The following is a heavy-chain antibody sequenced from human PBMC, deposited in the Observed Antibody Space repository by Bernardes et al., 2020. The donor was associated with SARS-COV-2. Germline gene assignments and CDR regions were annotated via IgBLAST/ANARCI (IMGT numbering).Heavy chain of an antibody. J-gene: IGHJ3*01. CDR1: GFTFEDYT. D-gene: IGHD3-3*01. CDR2: VSWDGSTT. V-gene: IGHV3-43*01. Sequence: RSLRLSCAASGFTFEDYTMHWVRQVPGKGLEWVSLVSWDGSTTNYADSVKGRFIISRDSSRNTVHLQMDSLRKEDTALYYCATERQSLTVFGVGHDAFDFWGQGTMVTVSS. CDR3: ATERQSLTVFGVGHDAFDF.